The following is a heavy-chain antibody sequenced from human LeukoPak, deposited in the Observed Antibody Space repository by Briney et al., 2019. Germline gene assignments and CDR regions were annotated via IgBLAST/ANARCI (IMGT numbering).Heavy chain of an antibody. J-gene: IGHJ4*02. Sequence: PGGSLRLSCAASGFTFDDYGMSWVRQAPGKGLEWVSGINWNGGSTGYADSVKGRFTISRDNAKNSLYLQMNSLRAEDTALYHCARDLSPLYYYDSSGYSNWGQGTLVTVSS. CDR3: ARDLSPLYYYDSSGYSN. D-gene: IGHD3-22*01. CDR2: INWNGGST. CDR1: GFTFDDYG. V-gene: IGHV3-20*01.